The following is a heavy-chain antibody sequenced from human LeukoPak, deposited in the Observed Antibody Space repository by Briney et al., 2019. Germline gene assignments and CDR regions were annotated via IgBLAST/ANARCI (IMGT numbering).Heavy chain of an antibody. CDR3: ASPPLAVADSYYMDV. V-gene: IGHV3-7*01. Sequence: GGSLRLSCAPSGFTFSSYWMSWVRPAPGKGLEWVANIKQDGSEKYYVDPVKGRFTISRDNTKNSLYLQMNSLRAEDTAVYYCASPPLAVADSYYMDVWGKGTTVTVSS. CDR1: GFTFSSYW. D-gene: IGHD6-19*01. CDR2: IKQDGSEK. J-gene: IGHJ6*03.